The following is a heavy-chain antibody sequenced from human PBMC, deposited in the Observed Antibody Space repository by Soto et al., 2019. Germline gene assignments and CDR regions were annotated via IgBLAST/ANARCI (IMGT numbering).Heavy chain of an antibody. CDR3: ARDPSADDFPAY. CDR2: IIPILGIV. D-gene: IGHD5-12*01. V-gene: IGHV1-69*08. Sequence: QVQLVQSGAEVKKPGSSVKVSCKASGGTFSSYTISWVRQAPGQGLEWMGRIIPILGIVNYAQKFQGRVTITADKSTSTAYMELSSLRSEDTAVYYCARDPSADDFPAYWGQGTLVTVSS. J-gene: IGHJ4*02. CDR1: GGTFSSYT.